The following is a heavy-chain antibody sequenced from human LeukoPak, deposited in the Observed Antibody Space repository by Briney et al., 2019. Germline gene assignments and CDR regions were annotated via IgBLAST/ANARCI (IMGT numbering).Heavy chain of an antibody. CDR1: GFTVSNNY. D-gene: IGHD3-10*01. J-gene: IGHJ4*02. Sequence: GGSLRLSCAASGFTVSNNYMSWVRQAPGKGLEWASVIYSGGGSYYADSVKGRFIISRDSSKNTLYLQMNSLRAEDTAVYYCGRDILYGSGSSDFDYWGQGTLVTVSS. V-gene: IGHV3-66*01. CDR2: IYSGGGS. CDR3: GRDILYGSGSSDFDY.